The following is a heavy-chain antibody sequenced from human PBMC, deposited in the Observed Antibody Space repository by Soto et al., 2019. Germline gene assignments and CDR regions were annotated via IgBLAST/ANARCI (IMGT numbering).Heavy chain of an antibody. D-gene: IGHD3-3*01. CDR3: AREGITIFGVVNGMDV. CDR2: INPNSGGT. J-gene: IGHJ6*02. CDR1: GYTFTGYY. V-gene: IGHV1-2*04. Sequence: GASVKVSCKASGYTFTGYYMHCVRQAPGQGLEWMGWINPNSGGTNYAQKFQGWVTMTRDTSISTAYMELSRLRSDDTAVYYCAREGITIFGVVNGMDVWGQGTTVTV.